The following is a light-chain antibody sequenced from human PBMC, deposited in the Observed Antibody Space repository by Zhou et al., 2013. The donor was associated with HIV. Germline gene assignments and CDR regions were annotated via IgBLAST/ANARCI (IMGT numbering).Light chain of an antibody. CDR3: QQYASYSQT. Sequence: DFQMTQSPSTLSASVGDRVTITCRASQHISDSLAWYQKETRKKPPNYLIYKASNLDTGVPSRFSGSGSGTEFTLTISGLQPDDFATYYCQQYASYSQTFGQGTKVDIK. CDR2: KAS. V-gene: IGKV1-5*03. J-gene: IGKJ1*01. CDR1: QHISDS.